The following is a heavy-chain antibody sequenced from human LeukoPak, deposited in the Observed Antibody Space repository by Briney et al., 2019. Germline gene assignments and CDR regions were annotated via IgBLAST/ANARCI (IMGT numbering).Heavy chain of an antibody. CDR3: AKAASSSWPSYYYGMDV. J-gene: IGHJ6*02. CDR2: ITGSGGNT. Sequence: GGSLRLSCAASGFIFSSYSMNWVRQAPGKGLEWVSVITGSGGNTYYADSVRGRFTISKDNSKNTVYLQMSSLRVDDTAVYYCAKAASSSWPSYYYGMDVWGQGTTVTVSS. CDR1: GFIFSSYS. D-gene: IGHD6-13*01. V-gene: IGHV3-23*01.